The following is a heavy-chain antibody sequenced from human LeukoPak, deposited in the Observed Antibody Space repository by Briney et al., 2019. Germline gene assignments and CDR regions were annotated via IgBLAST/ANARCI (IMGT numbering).Heavy chain of an antibody. J-gene: IGHJ6*02. CDR2: IYHSGST. CDR1: GGSISSGGYS. CDR3: ARDKRLGSYYYGMDV. Sequence: PSETLSLTCAVSGGSISSGGYSWSWIRQPPGTGLEWLGYIYHSGSTYYNPSLKSRVTISVDRSKNQFSLKLSSVTAADTAVYYCARDKRLGSYYYGMDVWGQGTTVTVSS. V-gene: IGHV4-30-2*01. D-gene: IGHD5-24*01.